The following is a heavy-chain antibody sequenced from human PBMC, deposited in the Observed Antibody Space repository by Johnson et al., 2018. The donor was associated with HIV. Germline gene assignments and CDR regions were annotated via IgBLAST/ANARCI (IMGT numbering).Heavy chain of an antibody. V-gene: IGHV3-33*03. J-gene: IGHJ3*02. CDR1: GFSFSTYA. D-gene: IGHD1-1*01. CDR2: IRYDGSGK. CDR3: AKDRTGFDAFDI. Sequence: QVQLVESGGGVVQPGRSLRLSCAASGFSFSTYAMHWVRQAPGKGLDCVTFIRYDGSGKYYADSVNGRFTISRDNAKNSLSLQMNSLGVEDTAVYYCAKDRTGFDAFDIWGQGTMVTVSS.